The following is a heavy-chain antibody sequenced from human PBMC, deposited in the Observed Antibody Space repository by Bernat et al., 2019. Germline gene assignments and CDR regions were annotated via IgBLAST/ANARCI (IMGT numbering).Heavy chain of an antibody. V-gene: IGHV1-46*03. D-gene: IGHD3-22*01. Sequence: QVQLVQSGAEVKKPGASVTLSCKASGYTFTNYWMYWVRQAPGQGLEWMGIINPKDGNRNYAQKFQGRVTMTTYTSTSTVYMELSSLRSEDTAVYYCARDCPKIVVGWFDPWGPGTLVTVSS. CDR3: ARDCPKIVVGWFDP. J-gene: IGHJ5*02. CDR2: INPKDGNR. CDR1: GYTFTNYW.